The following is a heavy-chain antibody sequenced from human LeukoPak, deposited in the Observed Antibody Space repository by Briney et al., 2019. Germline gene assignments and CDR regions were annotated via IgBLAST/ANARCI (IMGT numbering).Heavy chain of an antibody. CDR1: GGSISSYY. Sequence: PSETLPLTCTVPGGSISSYYWSWIRQPPGKGLEWIAYLFYSGSTDYNPSLGSRVTISVDTSKNQFSLKLRSVTAADTAVYYCATVAVIRGVTYFDYWGQGTLVTVSS. V-gene: IGHV4-59*01. CDR2: LFYSGST. J-gene: IGHJ4*02. CDR3: ATVAVIRGVTYFDY. D-gene: IGHD3-10*01.